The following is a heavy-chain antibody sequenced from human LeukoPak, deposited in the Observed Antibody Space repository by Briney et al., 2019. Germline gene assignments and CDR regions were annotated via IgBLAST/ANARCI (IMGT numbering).Heavy chain of an antibody. V-gene: IGHV3-23*01. Sequence: GGSLRLSCAASGFTFSSYAMSWVRQAPGKGLEWVSSISGSGGRTYHADSVKGRFTISRGNSKNTLYLQMNSLRAEDTAVYYCARPLTYYYDSWDAFDIWGQGTMVTVSS. CDR2: ISGSGGRT. CDR1: GFTFSSYA. CDR3: ARPLTYYYDSWDAFDI. J-gene: IGHJ3*02. D-gene: IGHD3-22*01.